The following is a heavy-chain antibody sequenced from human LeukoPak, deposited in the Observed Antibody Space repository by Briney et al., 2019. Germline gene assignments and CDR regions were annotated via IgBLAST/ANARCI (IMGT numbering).Heavy chain of an antibody. CDR1: GYTFTGYY. D-gene: IGHD5-18*01. CDR2: INPNSGGT. J-gene: IGHJ5*02. V-gene: IGHV1-2*02. CDR3: AREWGYSYGESWFDP. Sequence: GASVKVSCKASGYTFTGYYMHWVRQAPGKGLEWMGWINPNSGGTNYAQKFQGRVTMTRDTSISTAYMELSRLRSDDTAVYYCAREWGYSYGESWFDPWGQGTLVTVSS.